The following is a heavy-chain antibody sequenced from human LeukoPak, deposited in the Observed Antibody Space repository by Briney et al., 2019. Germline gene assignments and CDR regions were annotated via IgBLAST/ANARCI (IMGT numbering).Heavy chain of an antibody. Sequence: PSETLSLTCTVSGGSISSYYWSWIRQPPGKGLEWLGYIYYSGSTNYNPSLKSRVTISVDTSKNQFSLKLSSVTAADTAVYYCAGESAAAGTGRFFDYWGQGTLVTVSS. J-gene: IGHJ4*02. CDR3: AGESAAAGTGRFFDY. V-gene: IGHV4-59*01. CDR2: IYYSGST. CDR1: GGSISSYY. D-gene: IGHD6-13*01.